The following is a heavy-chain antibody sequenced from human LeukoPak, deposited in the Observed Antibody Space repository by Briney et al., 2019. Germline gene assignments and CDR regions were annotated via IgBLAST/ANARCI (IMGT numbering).Heavy chain of an antibody. CDR2: IIPIFGTA. Sequence: SVKVSCKASGGTFSSYAISWVRQAPGQGLEWMGGIIPIFGTANYAQKFQGRVTITADESTSTAYMELSSLRSEDTAVYYCARGRKYCSSTSCHKPFDYWGQGTLVTVSS. CDR1: GGTFSSYA. CDR3: ARGRKYCSSTSCHKPFDY. V-gene: IGHV1-69*13. J-gene: IGHJ4*02. D-gene: IGHD2-2*01.